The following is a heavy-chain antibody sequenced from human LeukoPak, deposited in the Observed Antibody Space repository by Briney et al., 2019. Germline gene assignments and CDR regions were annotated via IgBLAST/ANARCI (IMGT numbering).Heavy chain of an antibody. CDR3: AKLMTTKLFDY. D-gene: IGHD5-24*01. Sequence: PGRSLRLSCAASGFTFSSYGMHWVRQAPGKGLEWVGVISYDGSNKYYADSVKGRFTISRDNSKNTLYLQMNSLRAEDTAVYYCAKLMTTKLFDYWGQGTLVTVSS. V-gene: IGHV3-30*18. CDR1: GFTFSSYG. J-gene: IGHJ4*02. CDR2: ISYDGSNK.